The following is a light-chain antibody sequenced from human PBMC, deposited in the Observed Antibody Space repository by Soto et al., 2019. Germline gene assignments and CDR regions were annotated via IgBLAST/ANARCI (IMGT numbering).Light chain of an antibody. J-gene: IGLJ2*01. Sequence: SYELTQAPSVSVAPGQTARITCGGNNIGSEGVHWYQQKPGLAPLLVLYNDRDRPSGVPERFSGSNSGNTATLTISRVEAGDEADYYCQVWDSTTDNRAFGGGTKVTVL. CDR1: NIGSEG. V-gene: IGLV3-21*02. CDR2: NDR. CDR3: QVWDSTTDNRA.